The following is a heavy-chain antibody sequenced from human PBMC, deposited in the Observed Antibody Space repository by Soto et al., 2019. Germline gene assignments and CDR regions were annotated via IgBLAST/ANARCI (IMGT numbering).Heavy chain of an antibody. CDR1: GGAIGSHY. J-gene: IGHJ5*02. D-gene: IGHD3-3*01. CDR2: IYGSGST. Sequence: QIQLQESGPGLVKPSETLSLTCTISGGAIGSHYWTWIRQPAGKGLEWIGRIYGSGSTKYNPSPHSRVTMSLDTSKNQFSLRLESVTAADTAVYYCARGQRFSDWFDPWGQGTLVTVSS. V-gene: IGHV4-4*07. CDR3: ARGQRFSDWFDP.